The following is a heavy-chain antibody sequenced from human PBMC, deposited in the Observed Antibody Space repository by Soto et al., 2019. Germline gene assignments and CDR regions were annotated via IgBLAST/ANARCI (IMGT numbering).Heavy chain of an antibody. D-gene: IGHD1-1*01. CDR2: INTDGSST. J-gene: IGHJ5*02. CDR3: AREVGTTWFDP. Sequence: PGGSLRLSCAASGFSFSSYWMHWVRQAPGKGLVWVSRINTDGSSTSYADSVKGRFTFSRDNAKNTLYLQMNSLRAEDTAVYYCAREVGTTWFDPWGQGTSVTVSS. CDR1: GFSFSSYW. V-gene: IGHV3-74*01.